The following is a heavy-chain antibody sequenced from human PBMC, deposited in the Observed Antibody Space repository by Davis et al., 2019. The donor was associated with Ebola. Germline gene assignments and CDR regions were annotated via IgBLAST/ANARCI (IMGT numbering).Heavy chain of an antibody. CDR3: VCMGGTFGGRGAVDI. D-gene: IGHD3-16*01. CDR1: GFTFNTYA. V-gene: IGHV3-30*04. J-gene: IGHJ3*02. Sequence: GESLKISCTASGFTFNTYAMHWVRQAPGKGLEWVAVISYDGDTQSYAPSVKGRITVSRDNSKNTLYLQVNSLRAEDTGVYYCVCMGGTFGGRGAVDIWGQGTKVAISS. CDR2: ISYDGDTQ.